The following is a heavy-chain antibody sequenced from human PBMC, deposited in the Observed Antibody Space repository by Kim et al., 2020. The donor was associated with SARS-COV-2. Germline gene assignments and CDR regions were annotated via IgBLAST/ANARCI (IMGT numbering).Heavy chain of an antibody. CDR3: ARDHSGCSSTSCYLRIEWDYYYYGMDV. Sequence: SQTLSLTCAISGDSVSSNSAAWNWIRQSPSRGLEWLGRTYYRSKWYNDYAVSVKRRITINPDTSKNQFSLQLNSVTPEDTAVYYCARDHSGCSSTSCYLRIEWDYYYYGMDVWGQGTTVTVSS. CDR1: GDSVSSNSAA. CDR2: TYYRSKWYN. D-gene: IGHD2-2*01. V-gene: IGHV6-1*01. J-gene: IGHJ6*02.